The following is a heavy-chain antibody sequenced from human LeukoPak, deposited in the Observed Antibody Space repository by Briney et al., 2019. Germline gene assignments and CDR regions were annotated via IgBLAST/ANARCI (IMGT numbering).Heavy chain of an antibody. CDR2: IYHSGST. J-gene: IGHJ4*02. CDR1: GYSISSGYY. V-gene: IGHV4-38-2*01. D-gene: IGHD6-6*01. CDR3: ARFSQLVRYFDY. Sequence: SETLSLTCAVSGYSISSGYYWGWIRQPPGKGLEWIGSIYHSGSTYYNPSLKSRVTISVDTSKNQFSLKPSSVTAADTAVYYCARFSQLVRYFDYWGQGTLVTVSS.